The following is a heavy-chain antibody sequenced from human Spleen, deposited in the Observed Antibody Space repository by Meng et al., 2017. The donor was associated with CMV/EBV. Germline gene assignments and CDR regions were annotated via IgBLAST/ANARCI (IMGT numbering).Heavy chain of an antibody. Sequence: QLQVQESGPGLVKPSQTLSLTCTVSGGSMSSGDYFWNWIRQPPGKGLEWIGYIYYSGNTYYNPSLKSRVTISIDTSKNQFSLKLSSVTAADTAVYYCARAEYYNWFDPWGQGTLVTVSS. V-gene: IGHV4-30-4*01. CDR1: GGSMSSGDYF. CDR2: IYYSGNT. CDR3: ARAEYYNWFDP. J-gene: IGHJ5*02. D-gene: IGHD1-14*01.